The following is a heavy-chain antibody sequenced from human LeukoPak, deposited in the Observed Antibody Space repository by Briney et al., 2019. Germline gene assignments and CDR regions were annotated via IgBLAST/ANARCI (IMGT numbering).Heavy chain of an antibody. V-gene: IGHV4-39*01. CDR3: ARAAPPLYSSGWYGSYYYYMDV. CDR2: IYYSGST. CDR1: GGSISSSSYY. Sequence: PSETLSLTCTVSGGSISSSSYYWGWIRQPPGKGLEWIGSIYYSGSTYYNPSLKSRVAISVDTSKNQFSLKLSSVTAADTAVYYCARAAPPLYSSGWYGSYYYYMDVWGKGTTVTVSS. D-gene: IGHD6-19*01. J-gene: IGHJ6*03.